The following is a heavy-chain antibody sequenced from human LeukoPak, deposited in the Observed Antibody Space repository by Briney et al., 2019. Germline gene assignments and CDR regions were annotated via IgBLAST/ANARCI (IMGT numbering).Heavy chain of an antibody. CDR1: GFTFSGSD. D-gene: IGHD6-19*01. J-gene: IGHJ4*02. Sequence: GGSLRLSCAASGFTFSGSDMHWVRQASGKGLEGVGRITSKANNYATAYAALVKGRFTITRDDSENTAYLKMNSLETENTAVYYCTTYRSGHYWGQGTLVTVSS. CDR3: TTYRSGHY. CDR2: ITSKANNYAT. V-gene: IGHV3-73*01.